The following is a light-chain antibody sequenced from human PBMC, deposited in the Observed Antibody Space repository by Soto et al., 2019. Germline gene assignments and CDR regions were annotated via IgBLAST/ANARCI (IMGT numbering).Light chain of an antibody. CDR3: QHYGRSPIT. CDR2: GAS. CDR1: QNVNSR. V-gene: IGKV3-20*01. J-gene: IGKJ5*01. Sequence: IVLTQSRGTLSLSPGERATLSCRASQNVNSRLAGYQHKPGQAPRLPISGASSRATGIPDRFSGIGSATDFTLTSSRLETEDFALYYCQHYGRSPITFGQGTRLEIK.